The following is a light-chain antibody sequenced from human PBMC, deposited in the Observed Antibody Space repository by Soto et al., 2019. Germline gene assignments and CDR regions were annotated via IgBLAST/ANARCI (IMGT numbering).Light chain of an antibody. J-gene: IGKJ5*01. CDR2: DAS. V-gene: IGKV3D-20*01. Sequence: EIVLTQSPATLSLSPAERATLSCGASQSVNSNYLAWYQQKPGLAPRLLIYDASSSAPGIPDRFSGSVSGTDFTLTISRLEPEDFAVYYCQQYGGSSPLTFGQGTRLEIK. CDR1: QSVNSNY. CDR3: QQYGGSSPLT.